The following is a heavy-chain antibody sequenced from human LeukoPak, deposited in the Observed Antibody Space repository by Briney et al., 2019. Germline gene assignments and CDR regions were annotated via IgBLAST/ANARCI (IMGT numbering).Heavy chain of an antibody. CDR3: ARDHVLRFLEWLLLD. V-gene: IGHV3-30*04. CDR1: GFTFSSYA. CDR2: ISYDGSNK. Sequence: GGSLRLSCAASGFTFSSYAMHWVRQAPGKGLEWVAVISYDGSNKNYADSVKGRFTISRDNSKNTLYLQMNSLRAEDTAVYYCARDHVLRFLEWLLLDWGQGTLVTVSS. J-gene: IGHJ4*02. D-gene: IGHD3-3*01.